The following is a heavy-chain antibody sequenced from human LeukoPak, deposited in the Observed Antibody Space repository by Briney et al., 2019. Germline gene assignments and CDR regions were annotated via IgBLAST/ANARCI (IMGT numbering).Heavy chain of an antibody. CDR1: GGSISSGSYY. D-gene: IGHD6-19*01. V-gene: IGHV4-61*02. CDR2: IYTSGST. CDR3: AREQWLVPHYFDY. Sequence: NPSETLSLTCTVSGGSISSGSYYWSWIRQPAGKGLEWIGRIYTSGSTNYNPSLKSRVTISVDTSKNQFSLKLSSVTAADTAVYYCAREQWLVPHYFDYWGQGTLVTVSS. J-gene: IGHJ4*02.